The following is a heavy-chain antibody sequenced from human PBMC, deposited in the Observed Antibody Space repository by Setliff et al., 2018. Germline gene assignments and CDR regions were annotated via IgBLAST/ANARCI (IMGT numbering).Heavy chain of an antibody. CDR3: ARLSWDGLRYHGLDV. CDR1: GGSISPYF. D-gene: IGHD3-10*01. J-gene: IGHJ6*02. Sequence: SETLSLTCTVSGGSISPYFWSWIRQPPGKGLEWIGRIHASGSPDYNPSFKSRVTISRDTSTNQFSLKLRSVTAADTAVYYCARLSWDGLRYHGLDVWGQGTTVTVSS. CDR2: IHASGSP. V-gene: IGHV4-59*01.